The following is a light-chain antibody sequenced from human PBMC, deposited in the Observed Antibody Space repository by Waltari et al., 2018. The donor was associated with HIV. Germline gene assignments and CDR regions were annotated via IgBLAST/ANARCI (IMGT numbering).Light chain of an antibody. CDR2: AAS. Sequence: IQLTQSPSFLSASVRDRATITCRASQDISSYLAWYQQKPGEAPKLLIYAASTLQSWVPSRFSGRGSGTEFTLTINSLQPEDFATYFCQHLNSFPITFGQGTRLEIK. J-gene: IGKJ5*01. CDR1: QDISSY. CDR3: QHLNSFPIT. V-gene: IGKV1-9*01.